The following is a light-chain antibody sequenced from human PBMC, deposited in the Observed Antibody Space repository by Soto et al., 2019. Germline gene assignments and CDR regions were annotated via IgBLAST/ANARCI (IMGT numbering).Light chain of an antibody. CDR2: WAS. Sequence: DIVLTQSPDSLAVSLGERATITCKSSQSVLYSSNNKNYLAWYQQKPGQPPNLLIHWASTRESGVPDRFSGSGSETEFTLTISSLQSEDFAVYYRQQYNNWPPWTFGQGTKVDIK. CDR1: QSVLYSSNNKNY. V-gene: IGKV4-1*01. J-gene: IGKJ1*01. CDR3: QQYNNWPPWT.